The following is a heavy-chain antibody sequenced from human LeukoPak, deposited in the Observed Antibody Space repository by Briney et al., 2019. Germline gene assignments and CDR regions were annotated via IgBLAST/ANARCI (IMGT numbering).Heavy chain of an antibody. CDR3: ARKNDFEI. D-gene: IGHD2/OR15-2a*01. CDR1: GGSITIDH. Sequence: PPETLSLTCTVSGGSITIDHWNWIPDPPREGLWWIGCIYYSGRTYYNPSLKSRVTISVDMSKNQFSLRLTSVTAADTAVYYCARKNDFEIWGQGTLVTVSS. V-gene: IGHV4-59*01. CDR2: IYYSGRT. J-gene: IGHJ3*02.